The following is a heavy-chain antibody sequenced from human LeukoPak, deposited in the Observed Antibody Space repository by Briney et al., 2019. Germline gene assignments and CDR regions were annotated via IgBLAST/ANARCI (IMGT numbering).Heavy chain of an antibody. Sequence: SETLSLTCTVSGGSISSYYWSWIRQPPGKGLEWIGYIYYSGSTNYNPSLKSRVTISVDTSKNQFSLKLSSVTAADTAVYYCVRLPLDGDYDYWGQGTWSPSPQ. CDR3: VRLPLDGDYDY. CDR2: IYYSGST. J-gene: IGHJ4*02. CDR1: GGSISSYY. V-gene: IGHV4-59*01. D-gene: IGHD4-17*01.